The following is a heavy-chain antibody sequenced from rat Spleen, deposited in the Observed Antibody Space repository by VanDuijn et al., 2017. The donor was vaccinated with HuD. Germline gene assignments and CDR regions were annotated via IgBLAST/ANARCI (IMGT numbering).Heavy chain of an antibody. CDR2: ISYEGSST. CDR1: GFSLSSYG. V-gene: IGHV5-22*01. Sequence: VQLKESGPGLVQPSQTLSLTCTVSGFSLSSYGVIWVRQPPGKGLEWVASISYEGSSTYYGDSVKGRFTISRDNAKSTLYLQMNSLRSEDTATYYCARMRYTYYGYNPFAYWGQGTLVTVSS. CDR3: ARMRYTYYGYNPFAY. D-gene: IGHD1-9*01. J-gene: IGHJ3*01.